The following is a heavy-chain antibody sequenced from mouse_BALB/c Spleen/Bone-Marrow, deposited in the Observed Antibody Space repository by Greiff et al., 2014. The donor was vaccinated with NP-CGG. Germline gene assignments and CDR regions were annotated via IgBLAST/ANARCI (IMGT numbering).Heavy chain of an antibody. CDR1: GYTFTSYW. V-gene: IGHV1-7*01. CDR3: ARRLNWDWFAY. Sequence: QVQLQQSGAELAKPGASVKMSCKASGYTFTSYWMHWVKQRPGQGLEWIGYINPSTGYTDYNQKFKGKATLTADKSSSTAYMQLSSLTSEDSAVYYCARRLNWDWFAYWGQGTLVTVSA. J-gene: IGHJ3*01. CDR2: INPSTGYT. D-gene: IGHD4-1*01.